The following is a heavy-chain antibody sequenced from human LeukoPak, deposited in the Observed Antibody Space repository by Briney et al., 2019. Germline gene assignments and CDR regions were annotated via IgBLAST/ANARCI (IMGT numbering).Heavy chain of an antibody. CDR1: GYTFTSSA. CDR3: ATDFKKGDSGCFDY. V-gene: IGHV7-4-1*02. Sequence: GASVTVSCKASGYTFTSSALNWVRQAPGQGLEWMGWINTNTGNPTYAQGFTGRFVFSLDTSVSTAYLHISSLEAEDTAIYYCATDFKKGDSGCFDYWGQGTLVTVSS. D-gene: IGHD1-26*01. J-gene: IGHJ4*02. CDR2: INTNTGNP.